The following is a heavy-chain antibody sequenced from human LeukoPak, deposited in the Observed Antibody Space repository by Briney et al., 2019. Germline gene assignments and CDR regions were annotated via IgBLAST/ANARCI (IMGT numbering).Heavy chain of an antibody. CDR1: GGSISSYY. V-gene: IGHV4-59*01. CDR3: ARDSYGSGRPNDALDI. CDR2: IYYSGST. D-gene: IGHD3-10*01. J-gene: IGHJ3*02. Sequence: PSETLSLTCTVSGGSISSYYWSWIRQPPGKGLEWIGYIYYSGSTNYNPSLKSRVTISVDTSKNQFSLKLSSVTAADTAVYYCARDSYGSGRPNDALDIWGQGTMVTVSS.